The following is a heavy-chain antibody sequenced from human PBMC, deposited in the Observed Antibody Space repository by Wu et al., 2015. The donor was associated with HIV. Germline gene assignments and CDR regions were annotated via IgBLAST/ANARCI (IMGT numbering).Heavy chain of an antibody. Sequence: QVQLVQSGAEVKKPGASVKVSCKASGYTFSDYYLHWIRQAPGQGLEWMGWINPKDGATDFARKFQGRVTMTRDTSFSTAYMNVGSLRSDDTAVYYCAGGGGRTSMDPFDFWGQGTLVTVSS. CDR2: INPKDGAT. CDR3: AGGGGRTSMDPFDF. J-gene: IGHJ4*02. V-gene: IGHV1-2*02. D-gene: IGHD5-18*01. CDR1: GYTFSDYY.